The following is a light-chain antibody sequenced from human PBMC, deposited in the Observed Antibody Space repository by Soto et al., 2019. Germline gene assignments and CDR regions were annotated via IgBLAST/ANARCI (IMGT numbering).Light chain of an antibody. CDR1: QSVSSY. Sequence: DIVMTQSPVTLSVSPGDRATLSCRASQSVSSYLVWYQQKPGQAPRLLIYGASTRATGIPARFSGSGSGTEFTLTISSLQSEDFAVYYCQQYNNWVTFGGGTKVEIK. V-gene: IGKV3-15*01. CDR2: GAS. CDR3: QQYNNWVT. J-gene: IGKJ4*01.